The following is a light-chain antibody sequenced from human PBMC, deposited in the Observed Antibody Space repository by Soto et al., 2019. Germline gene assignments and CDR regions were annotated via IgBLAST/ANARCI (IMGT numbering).Light chain of an antibody. CDR2: DAS. CDR3: QQRSNWPPKVT. Sequence: EIVLTQSPATRSLSPGERATLSCRANQSVSSYLAWYQQKPGQAPRLLIYDASNRATGIPARFSGSGSGTDFTLTISSLEPEDFAVYYCQQRSNWPPKVTFGQGTRLEIK. V-gene: IGKV3-11*01. J-gene: IGKJ5*01. CDR1: QSVSSY.